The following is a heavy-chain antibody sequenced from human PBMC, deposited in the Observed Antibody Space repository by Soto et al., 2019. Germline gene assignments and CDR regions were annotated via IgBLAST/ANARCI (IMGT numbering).Heavy chain of an antibody. J-gene: IGHJ4*02. V-gene: IGHV4-61*01. CDR2: IYYSGST. CDR1: GGSVSSGSYY. Sequence: LSLTCTVSGGSVSSGSYYWSWIRQPPGKGLEWIGYIYYSGSTNYNPSLKSRVTISVDTSKNQFSLKLSSVTAADTAVYYCAREVPEYPSFDYWGQGTLVTVSS. CDR3: AREVPEYPSFDY.